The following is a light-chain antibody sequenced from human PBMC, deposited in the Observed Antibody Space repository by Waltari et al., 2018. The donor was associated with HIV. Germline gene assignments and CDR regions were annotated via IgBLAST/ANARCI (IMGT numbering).Light chain of an antibody. CDR3: QQYHTYLT. V-gene: IGKV1-5*03. CDR1: QSVGTY. J-gene: IGKJ2*01. CDR2: QAS. Sequence: DIQVAPSPSTLAASVWDRVTLTCRTSQSVGTYLAWYQRQPGKAPKLLIYQASSLQTGVPSRFSASGSGTYFTLTITSLQPDDFATYYCQQYHTYLTFGQGTGLE.